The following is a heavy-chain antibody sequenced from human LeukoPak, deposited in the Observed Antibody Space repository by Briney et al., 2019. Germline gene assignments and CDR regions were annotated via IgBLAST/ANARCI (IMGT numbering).Heavy chain of an antibody. J-gene: IGHJ4*02. D-gene: IGHD3-10*01. Sequence: GGSLRLSCAASGFTFSSYAMRWVRQAPGKGLERVSGISGSGGSTYYADSVKGRFTISRDNSKNTLHLQMNSLRAEDTAVYYCAKDKDDYYGSGFGEVFDYWGQGTLVTVSS. CDR1: GFTFSSYA. V-gene: IGHV3-23*01. CDR3: AKDKDDYYGSGFGEVFDY. CDR2: ISGSGGST.